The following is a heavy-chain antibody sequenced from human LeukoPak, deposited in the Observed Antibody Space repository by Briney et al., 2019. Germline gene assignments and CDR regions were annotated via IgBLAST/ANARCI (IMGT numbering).Heavy chain of an antibody. D-gene: IGHD3-22*01. CDR3: VRVTYYDSSGYIV. CDR1: GFTFSSNS. Sequence: GSLTLSCAASGFTFSSNSMNWFRQGPGKGWEGALSITSSSTYIYYADSVKGRFTISRDNAKNSLYLQMNSLRAEDTAVYYCVRVTYYDSSGYIVWGQGTLVTVSS. V-gene: IGHV3-21*01. CDR2: ITSSSTYI. J-gene: IGHJ4*02.